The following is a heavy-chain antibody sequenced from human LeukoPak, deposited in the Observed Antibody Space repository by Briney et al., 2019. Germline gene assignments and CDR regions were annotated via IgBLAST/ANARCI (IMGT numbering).Heavy chain of an antibody. J-gene: IGHJ4*02. V-gene: IGHV1-69*06. CDR3: ARPSGGDFWSGYYNY. Sequence: SVKVSCKASGGTFSSYAISWVRQAPGQGLEWMGGIIPIFGTANYAQKFQGRVTITADKSTSTAYMELSSLRSEDTAVYYCARPSGGDFWSGYYNYWGQGTLVTVSS. D-gene: IGHD3-3*01. CDR2: IIPIFGTA. CDR1: GGTFSSYA.